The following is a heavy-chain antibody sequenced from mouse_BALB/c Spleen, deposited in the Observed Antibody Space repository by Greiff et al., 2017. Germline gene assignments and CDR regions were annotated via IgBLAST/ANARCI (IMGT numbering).Heavy chain of an antibody. CDR1: GFNIKDYY. D-gene: IGHD1-1*01. CDR2: IDPENGNT. V-gene: IGHV14-1*02. Sequence: EVQLQQSGAELVRPGALVKLSCKASGFNIKDYYMHWVKQRPEQGLEWIGWIDPENGNTIYDPKFQGKASITADTSSNTAYLQLSSLTSEDTAVYYCARGGSGDYFDYWGQGTTLTVSS. J-gene: IGHJ2*01. CDR3: ARGGSGDYFDY.